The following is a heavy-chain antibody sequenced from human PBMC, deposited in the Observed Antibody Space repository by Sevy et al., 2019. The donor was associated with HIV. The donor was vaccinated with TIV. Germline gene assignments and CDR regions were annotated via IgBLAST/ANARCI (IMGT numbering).Heavy chain of an antibody. CDR3: ARDHGVPRTRGSYQYGMDV. V-gene: IGHV3-21*06. CDR1: GFPFSSYD. Sequence: GGSLRLSCTASGFPFSSYDMNWVRQAPGQGLEWISSISSSSNFVYQADSVKGRFTISRDNAKNSLFLQMNSLTVEDTAVYYCARDHGVPRTRGSYQYGMDVWGQGTTVTVSS. J-gene: IGHJ6*02. CDR2: ISSSSNFV. D-gene: IGHD3-16*01.